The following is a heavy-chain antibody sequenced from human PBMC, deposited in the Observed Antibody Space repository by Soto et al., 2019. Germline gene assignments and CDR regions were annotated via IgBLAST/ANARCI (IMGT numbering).Heavy chain of an antibody. V-gene: IGHV4-31*03. Sequence: QVQLQESGPGLVKPSQTLSLTCTVSRGSINSGGFFWSWIRQHPGKGLEWIGYISYSGRTYYNPSLRSRVTISLDTSQNQFTLQLSSVTAADTAVYFCARDWDCSSGVCSAFDIWGHGTTVTVSS. D-gene: IGHD2-8*01. CDR2: ISYSGRT. J-gene: IGHJ3*02. CDR3: ARDWDCSSGVCSAFDI. CDR1: RGSINSGGFF.